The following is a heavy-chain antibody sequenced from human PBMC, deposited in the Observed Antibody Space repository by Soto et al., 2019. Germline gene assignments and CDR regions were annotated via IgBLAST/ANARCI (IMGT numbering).Heavy chain of an antibody. CDR3: AKDHTVVIRDAFDI. D-gene: IGHD3-22*01. J-gene: IGHJ3*02. CDR1: GFTFSSYA. V-gene: IGHV3-23*01. CDR2: ISDSGTGT. Sequence: EVQILESGGGLVQPGGSLRLSCAASGFTFSSYAMYWVRQAPGKGLAWVSGISDSGTGTYYADSVKRRFTISRDNSKNTVYLQMKSLRAEDTAVYYCAKDHTVVIRDAFDIWGQGTMVNVSS.